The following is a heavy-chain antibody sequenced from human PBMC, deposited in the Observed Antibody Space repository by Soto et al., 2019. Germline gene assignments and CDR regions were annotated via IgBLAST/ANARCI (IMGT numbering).Heavy chain of an antibody. CDR1: GGSFSGYY. Sequence: ETLSLTCAVYGGSFSGYYWSWIRQPPGKGLEWIGEINHSGSTNYNPSLKSRVTISVDTSKNQFSLKLSSVTAADTAVYYCARGRVVQLWSYYYYGMDVWGQGTTVTVSS. V-gene: IGHV4-34*01. CDR3: ARGRVVQLWSYYYYGMDV. D-gene: IGHD5-18*01. J-gene: IGHJ6*02. CDR2: INHSGST.